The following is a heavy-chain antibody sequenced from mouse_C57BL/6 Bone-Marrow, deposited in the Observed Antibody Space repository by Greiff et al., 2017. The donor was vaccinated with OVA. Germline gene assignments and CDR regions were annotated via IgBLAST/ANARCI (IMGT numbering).Heavy chain of an antibody. CDR2: ISSGGSYT. D-gene: IGHD2-3*01. Sequence: EVKVVESGGDLVKPGGSLKLSCAASGFTFSSYGMSWVRQTPDKRLEWVATISSGGSYTYYPDSVKGRFTISRDNAKNTLYLQMSSLKSEDTAMYYCARHDGYYHDYWGQGTTLTVSS. V-gene: IGHV5-6*01. J-gene: IGHJ2*01. CDR1: GFTFSSYG. CDR3: ARHDGYYHDY.